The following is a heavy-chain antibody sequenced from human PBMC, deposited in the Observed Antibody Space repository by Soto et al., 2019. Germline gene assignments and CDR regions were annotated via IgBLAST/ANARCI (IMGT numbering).Heavy chain of an antibody. J-gene: IGHJ6*02. Sequence: TLRLTWTVSGGTIRSRGYYRTWIRQHPGKGLEWIGYNYYSGITYYNPSLKSRVTISLDTSKNQFSLKLSSVTAADTAVYHCARGSSIAGLYYGMDVWGQGPTVTVSS. CDR3: ARGSSIAGLYYGMDV. CDR1: GGTIRSRGYY. CDR2: NYYSGIT. V-gene: IGHV4-31*02. D-gene: IGHD6-6*01.